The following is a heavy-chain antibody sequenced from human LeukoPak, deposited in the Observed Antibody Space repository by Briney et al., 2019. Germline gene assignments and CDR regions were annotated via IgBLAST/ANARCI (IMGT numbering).Heavy chain of an antibody. Sequence: GESLQISCKGSGYSFTSYWIGWVRQMPGKGLEWMGIIYPGDSDTRYSPSFQGQVTISADKSISTAYLQWSSLKASDTAMYYCARTSGLATITTYFDSWGQGTLVTVSS. V-gene: IGHV5-51*01. D-gene: IGHD4-11*01. CDR2: IYPGDSDT. CDR1: GYSFTSYW. CDR3: ARTSGLATITTYFDS. J-gene: IGHJ4*02.